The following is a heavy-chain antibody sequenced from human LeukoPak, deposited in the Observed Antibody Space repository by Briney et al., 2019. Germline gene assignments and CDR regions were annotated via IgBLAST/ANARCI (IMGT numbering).Heavy chain of an antibody. CDR2: IKSKIDGGTT. CDR3: AKDLRYSGSLRAMDY. D-gene: IGHD1-26*01. CDR1: GFTLSHAW. Sequence: GGSLRLSCAASGFTLSHAWMNWVRQAPGRGLEWVGRIKSKIDGGTTDYAAPVKGRFTISRDNSKNTLYLQMNSLRAEDTAVYYCAKDLRYSGSLRAMDYWGQGTLVTVSS. V-gene: IGHV3-15*07. J-gene: IGHJ4*02.